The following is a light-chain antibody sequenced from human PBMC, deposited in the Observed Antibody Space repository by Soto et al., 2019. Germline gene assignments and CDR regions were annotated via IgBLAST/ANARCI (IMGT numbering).Light chain of an antibody. CDR1: QSVDTM. CDR2: ETS. J-gene: IGKJ2*02. CDR3: QVRSDWPPFKCT. Sequence: EIVLTQSPATLSLSAGERVTLSCRSSQSVDTMVAWYQQQVGRTPRLLIDETSSSATGVPARFSDRGSGTDFTLTISRLKPEEFAIYFCQVRSDWPPFKCTFGQGTKLEVK. V-gene: IGKV3-11*01.